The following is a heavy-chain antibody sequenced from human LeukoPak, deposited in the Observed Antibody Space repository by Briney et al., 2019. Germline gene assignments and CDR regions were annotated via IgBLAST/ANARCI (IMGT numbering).Heavy chain of an antibody. CDR2: IKSKRDGGTT. Sequence: GGSLRHSCAASGFTFNTAWMAWVRQAPGKGLEWVGRIKSKRDGGTTYYGASVKGRFTLSRDDSKDTLFLQMNSLKIDDTALYYCTTDLGRWGQGTLVTVSS. J-gene: IGHJ1*01. CDR3: TTDLGR. V-gene: IGHV3-15*01. CDR1: GFTFNTAW.